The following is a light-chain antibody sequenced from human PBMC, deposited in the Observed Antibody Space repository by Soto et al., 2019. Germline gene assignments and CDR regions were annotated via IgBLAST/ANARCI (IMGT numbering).Light chain of an antibody. CDR3: QQYNNWPPLT. CDR2: GAS. Sequence: VLTQSPDTVSLSPGERATLSCRASQSVSSNLAWYQQKPGQAPRLLIYGASTRATGIPARFSGSGSGTEFTLTISSLQSEDFAVYYCQQYNNWPPLTFGPGTKVDIK. J-gene: IGKJ3*01. V-gene: IGKV3-15*01. CDR1: QSVSSN.